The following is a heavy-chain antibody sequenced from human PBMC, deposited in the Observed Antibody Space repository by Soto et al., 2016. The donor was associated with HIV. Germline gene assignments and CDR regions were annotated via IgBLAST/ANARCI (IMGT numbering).Heavy chain of an antibody. CDR3: AKDSSIIAAAGGLYGMDV. J-gene: IGHJ6*02. CDR1: GFTFDDYA. V-gene: IGHV3-43*02. Sequence: EVQLVESGGDLVKAGGSLRLSCAASGFTFDDYAMHWVRQAPGKGLEWVSLISGDGGSTYYADSVKGRFTISRDNSKNSLYLQMNSLRTEDTALYYCAKDSSIIAAAGGLYGMDVWGQGTTVTVSS. CDR2: ISGDGGST. D-gene: IGHD6-13*01.